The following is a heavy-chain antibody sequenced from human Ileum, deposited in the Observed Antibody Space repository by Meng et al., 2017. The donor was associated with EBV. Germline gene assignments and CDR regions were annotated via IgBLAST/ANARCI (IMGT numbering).Heavy chain of an antibody. Sequence: LHESGHGLVEPSETLSLTCAVSGDSISSSNHWWGWIRQPPGKGLEWVGTIYYSGSTFYNPSLKSRVTVSLDTSKNQFSLKVSSVTAADTAVYYCARRYYGVPFDNWGQGTLVTVSS. V-gene: IGHV4-39*01. CDR3: ARRYYGVPFDN. D-gene: IGHD3-3*01. CDR1: GDSISSSNHW. J-gene: IGHJ4*02. CDR2: IYYSGST.